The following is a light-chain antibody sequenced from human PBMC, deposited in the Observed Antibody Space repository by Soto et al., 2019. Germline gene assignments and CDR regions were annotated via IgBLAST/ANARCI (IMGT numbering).Light chain of an antibody. CDR2: GVS. V-gene: IGKV3-20*01. CDR3: QQYGTSPLT. CDR1: QSVGSTY. Sequence: EIVLTQSPGTLSLSPGERATLSCRASQSVGSTYFAWYQQKPGQAPKLLSYGVSSRATGIPDRFSGSGSGTDFTLTISRLEPEDFAVYYCQQYGTSPLTFGPGTKVDI. J-gene: IGKJ3*01.